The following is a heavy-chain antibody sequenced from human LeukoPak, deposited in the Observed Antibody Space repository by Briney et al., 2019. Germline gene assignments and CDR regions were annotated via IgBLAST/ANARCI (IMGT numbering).Heavy chain of an antibody. J-gene: IGHJ4*02. V-gene: IGHV4-39*01. CDR1: GGSISSSSYY. CDR2: IYYSGST. CDR3: ARHVGEGEQQLAYYFDY. D-gene: IGHD6-13*01. Sequence: PSETLSLTCTVSGGSISSSSYYWGWIRQPPGKGLEWIGSIYYSGSTYYNPSLKSRVTISVDTSKNQFSLKLSSVTAADTAVYYCARHVGEGEQQLAYYFDYWGQGTLVTVSS.